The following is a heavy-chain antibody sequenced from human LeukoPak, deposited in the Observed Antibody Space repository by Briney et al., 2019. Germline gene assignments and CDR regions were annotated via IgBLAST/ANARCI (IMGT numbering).Heavy chain of an antibody. Sequence: GGSLRLSCAVSRFAFSTYAMTWVRQAPGQGLEYVSTISSNGADTYYADSVKGRFTVSRDNSKNTLYLQMTSLRVEDTAVYYCANYRKPQGLDYWGQGTLVTVSS. V-gene: IGHV3-23*01. CDR1: RFAFSTYA. J-gene: IGHJ4*02. CDR3: ANYRKPQGLDY. CDR2: ISSNGADT. D-gene: IGHD1-14*01.